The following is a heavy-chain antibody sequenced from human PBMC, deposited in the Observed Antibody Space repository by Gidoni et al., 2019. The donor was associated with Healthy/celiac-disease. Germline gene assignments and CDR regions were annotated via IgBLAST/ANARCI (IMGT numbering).Heavy chain of an antibody. CDR1: GGSLSSRNW. CDR2: IYHSGST. CDR3: ARVTEIDYDPARGAFDI. Sequence: QVQLQESGPGLVKPSGTLSLTCAVSGGSLSSRNWWSWVRQPPGKGLEWIGEIYHSGSTNYNPSLKSRVTISVDKSKNQFSLKLSSVTAADTAVYYCARVTEIDYDPARGAFDIWGQGTMVTVSS. D-gene: IGHD3-16*01. J-gene: IGHJ3*02. V-gene: IGHV4-4*02.